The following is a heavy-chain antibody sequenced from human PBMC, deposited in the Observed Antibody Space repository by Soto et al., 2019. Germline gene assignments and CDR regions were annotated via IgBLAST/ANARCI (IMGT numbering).Heavy chain of an antibody. CDR1: GGPVRNGTSY. V-gene: IGHV4-61*01. CDR2: VYYTGST. CDR3: ARTGIQLRYSFDY. J-gene: IGHJ4*02. Sequence: SETLSLTCTVSGGPVRNGTSYWSWIRQSPGKGLEWIGYVYYTGSTNYNPSLKSRVTISVDTSKNQFSLKLSSVTAADTAVYYFARTGIQLRYSFDYWGQGTLVTVSS. D-gene: IGHD5-18*01.